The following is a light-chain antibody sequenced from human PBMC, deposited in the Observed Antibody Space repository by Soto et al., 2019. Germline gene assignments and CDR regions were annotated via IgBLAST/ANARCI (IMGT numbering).Light chain of an antibody. CDR1: SSDIVAYKY. CDR3: SANTSSSTLV. Sequence: QSLLTHAASGSGCRGHSITSSFTGTSSDIVAYKYVSCYQQHRGRAPKLRIYDDIHLPAWVSSRFSGSKSGKPASLSISGLQADEDADYCCSANTSSSTLVFGGGTKVTVL. V-gene: IGLV2-14*03. J-gene: IGLJ2*01. CDR2: DDI.